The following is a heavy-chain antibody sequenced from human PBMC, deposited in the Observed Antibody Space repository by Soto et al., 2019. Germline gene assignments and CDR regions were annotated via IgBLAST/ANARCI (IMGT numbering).Heavy chain of an antibody. Sequence: GGSLRLSCVASGFTFSDHYMTWIRQAPGKGLEWLSYISTSSSYTNYADSVKGRFTISRDNAMNSLYLQMNILRAEDTAVYYCARLRLTGYFDYWGQGTLVTVSS. V-gene: IGHV3-11*03. CDR3: ARLRLTGYFDY. J-gene: IGHJ4*02. CDR2: ISTSSSYT. CDR1: GFTFSDHY.